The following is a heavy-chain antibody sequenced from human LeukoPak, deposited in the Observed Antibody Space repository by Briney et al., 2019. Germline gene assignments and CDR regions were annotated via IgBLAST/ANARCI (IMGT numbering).Heavy chain of an antibody. Sequence: PGGSLRLSCAASEFTFSSYAMSWVRQAPGKGLEWVSAISGSGGRTYYAESVKGRFTISRDNNENTLYLQMDSLRAEDTAVYYCAKAAQVAGRLNLGGHFDYWGQGTLVTVSS. CDR2: ISGSGGRT. CDR1: EFTFSSYA. CDR3: AKAAQVAGRLNLGGHFDY. J-gene: IGHJ4*02. V-gene: IGHV3-23*01. D-gene: IGHD6-6*01.